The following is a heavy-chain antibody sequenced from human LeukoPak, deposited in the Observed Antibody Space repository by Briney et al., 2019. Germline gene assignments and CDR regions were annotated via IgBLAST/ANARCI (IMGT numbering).Heavy chain of an antibody. D-gene: IGHD1-1*01. J-gene: IGHJ4*02. CDR3: ARRPTWDPKFDY. CDR2: IYYSGST. V-gene: IGHV4-39*07. CDR1: GGAINSSSYY. Sequence: SETLSLTCTVSGGAINSSSYYWGWIRQPPGKGLEWIGTIYYSGSTYYNPSLKSRVTISVDTSKNRFSLKLSTVTAADTAVYYCARRPTWDPKFDYWGQGTLVTVSS.